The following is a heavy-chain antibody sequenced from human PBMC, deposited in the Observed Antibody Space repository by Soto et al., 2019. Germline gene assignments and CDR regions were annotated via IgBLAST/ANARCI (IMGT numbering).Heavy chain of an antibody. Sequence: QLVQSGSEVKKPGSSVKVSCQASGGTFSGYVVTWVRQAPGQGLEWMGGFVPLFGTTNYAQRFSGRITIPAEESTSTAYTERRTLRSDDTAVYYCATHGLGVSSPPYFDTWGQGTLVTVSS. V-gene: IGHV1-69*01. CDR1: GGTFSGYV. D-gene: IGHD3-16*01. J-gene: IGHJ4*02. CDR3: ATHGLGVSSPPYFDT. CDR2: FVPLFGTT.